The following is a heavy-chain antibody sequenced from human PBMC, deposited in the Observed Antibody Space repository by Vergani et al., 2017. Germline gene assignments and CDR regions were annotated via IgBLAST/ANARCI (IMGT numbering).Heavy chain of an antibody. J-gene: IGHJ6*02. V-gene: IGHV2-70*04. CDR1: GFSLSTSGIR. CDR3: ARIPDYNYGMDV. Sequence: QVTLKESGPALVKHTQTLTLTCTFSGFSLSTSGIRVSWIRQPPGKALEWLARIDWDDDKFYSTSLKTRLTISKDTSKNQVVLTMTNMDPVDTATYYCARIPDYNYGMDVWGQGTTVTVSS. CDR2: IDWDDDK.